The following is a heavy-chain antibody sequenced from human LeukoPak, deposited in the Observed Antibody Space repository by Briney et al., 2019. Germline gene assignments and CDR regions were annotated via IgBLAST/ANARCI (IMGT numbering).Heavy chain of an antibody. CDR2: IIPIFGTA. V-gene: IGHV1-69*13. Sequence: GASVKVSCKASGGTFSSYAISWVRQAPGQGLEWMGGIIPIFGTANYAQKFQGRVTITADESTSTAYMELSSLRSDDTAVYYCTRGNTVLGGTDVWGQGTTVTVSS. J-gene: IGHJ6*02. CDR3: TRGNTVLGGTDV. CDR1: GGTFSSYA. D-gene: IGHD4-17*01.